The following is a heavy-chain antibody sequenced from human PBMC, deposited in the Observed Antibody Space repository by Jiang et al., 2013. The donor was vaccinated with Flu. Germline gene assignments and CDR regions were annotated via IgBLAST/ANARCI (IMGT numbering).Heavy chain of an antibody. V-gene: IGHV4-39*07. J-gene: IGHJ4*02. D-gene: IGHD4-17*01. CDR2: IYFSGTT. CDR1: GDSINSNNYY. Sequence: GLVKPSETLSLTCSVFGDSINSNNYYWGWIRQAPGQGLEWVGSIYFSGTTYQNPSLKSRVTMSLDTSKNQFSLKLRSVTAADTAVYFCARNVMTTVTQFFDYWGQGTLITVSP. CDR3: ARNVMTTVTQFFDY.